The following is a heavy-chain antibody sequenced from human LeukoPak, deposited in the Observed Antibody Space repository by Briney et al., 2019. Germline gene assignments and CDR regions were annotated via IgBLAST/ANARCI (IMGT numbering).Heavy chain of an antibody. D-gene: IGHD3-3*01. Sequence: GGSLRLSCAACGFTFSSYSMNWLRQAPGKGLEWVSSISSSSSYIYYADSVKGRFTISRDNAKNSLYLQMNSLRAEDTAVYYCARDPGDYDFWSGYVSPASYFDNWGQGTLVTVSS. J-gene: IGHJ4*02. CDR2: ISSSSSYI. CDR1: GFTFSSYS. CDR3: ARDPGDYDFWSGYVSPASYFDN. V-gene: IGHV3-21*01.